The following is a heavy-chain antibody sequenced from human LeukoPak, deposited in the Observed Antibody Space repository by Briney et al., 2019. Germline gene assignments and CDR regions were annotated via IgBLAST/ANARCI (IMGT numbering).Heavy chain of an antibody. Sequence: SETLSLTCTLSAGSISSDYWSWIRQPPGKGLEWIGYIYYSGSTNYNPSLTSRVTTSVDKSKNQFSLKLSSVTAADTAVYYCARDLGYSSGWYRTNYFDYWGQGTLVTVSS. CDR2: IYYSGST. CDR3: ARDLGYSSGWYRTNYFDY. J-gene: IGHJ4*02. CDR1: AGSISSDY. V-gene: IGHV4-59*01. D-gene: IGHD6-19*01.